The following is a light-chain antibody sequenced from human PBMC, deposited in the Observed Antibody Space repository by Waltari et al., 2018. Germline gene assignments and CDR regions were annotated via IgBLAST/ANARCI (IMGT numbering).Light chain of an antibody. CDR2: ASA. V-gene: IGKV1-12*01. Sequence: DIQMTQSPSSVSASVGDRVTITCRASQGISSWLAWYQQKPGKAPQLLIYASASLQSGVPSSFSGSGSGTEFTLIISSLQPEDFATYYCQQGNTFPPTFGPGTKVEMK. J-gene: IGKJ3*01. CDR3: QQGNTFPPT. CDR1: QGISSW.